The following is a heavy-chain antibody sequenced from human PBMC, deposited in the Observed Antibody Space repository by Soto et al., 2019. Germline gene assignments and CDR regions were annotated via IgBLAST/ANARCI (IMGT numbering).Heavy chain of an antibody. J-gene: IGHJ6*01. CDR3: ERDGKQDFDYYGMDV. CDR1: GYPFTRHY. V-gene: IGHV1-46*01. CDR2: INRSGGST. D-gene: IGHD2-15*01. Sequence: EKVYCLASGYPFTRHYMHMVRQAPGQGLEWMGIINRSGGSTSYAQKFQGRVTMTSDTSTSTVYMELSRLRSEDTAVYYCERDGKQDFDYYGMDVWGQGTTVT.